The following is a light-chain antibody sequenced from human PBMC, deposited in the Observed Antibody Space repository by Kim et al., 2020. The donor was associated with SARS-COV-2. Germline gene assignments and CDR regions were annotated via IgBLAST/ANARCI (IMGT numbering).Light chain of an antibody. V-gene: IGKV1-6*01. CDR2: TTS. J-gene: IGKJ2*01. CDR3: LQDFSYPYT. CDR1: QGIRDD. Sequence: AIQMTQSPSSLSASVGDRVTITCRASQGIRDDLGWYQQKPGKAPKLLIHTTSSLQSGVPSRFSGSGSGTDFTLTISSLQPEDFATYYCLQDFSYPYTFGQGTKLEIK.